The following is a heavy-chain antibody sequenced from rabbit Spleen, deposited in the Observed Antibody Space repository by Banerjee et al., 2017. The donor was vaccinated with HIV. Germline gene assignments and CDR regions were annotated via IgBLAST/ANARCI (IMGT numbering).Heavy chain of an antibody. D-gene: IGHD1-1*01. V-gene: IGHV1S45*01. CDR2: INAVTGKA. J-gene: IGHJ4*01. Sequence: QEQLVESGGGLVKPGASLTLTCTASGFSFSNNYDMSWVRQAPGKGLEWIACINAVTGKAVYASWAKGRFTFSKTSSTTVTLQMTSLTAADTATYFCARDLVGVIGWNFYLWGPGTLVTVS. CDR3: ARDLVGVIGWNFYL. CDR1: GFSFSNNYD.